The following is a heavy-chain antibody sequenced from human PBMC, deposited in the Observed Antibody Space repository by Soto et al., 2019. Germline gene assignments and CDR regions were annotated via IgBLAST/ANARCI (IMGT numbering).Heavy chain of an antibody. J-gene: IGHJ4*02. V-gene: IGHV3-30*18. CDR3: AKVLFSDLGSSDF. CDR2: ISYDGSNK. Sequence: ESVGGVVQTGRSLRLSCEASGFPFRPYGMHWVRQAPGKGLEWVAVISYDGSNKYYADSVKGRFTISRDNSKNTLYLQMNSLRAEDTAVYYCAKVLFSDLGSSDFWGQGTLVTVSS. CDR1: GFPFRPYG. D-gene: IGHD2-15*01.